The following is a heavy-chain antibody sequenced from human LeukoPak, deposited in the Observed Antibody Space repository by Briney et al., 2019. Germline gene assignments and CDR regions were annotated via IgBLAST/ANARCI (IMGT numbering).Heavy chain of an antibody. V-gene: IGHV1-2*02. D-gene: IGHD1-26*01. CDR2: INPSTGGT. Sequence: GASVKVSCKASGYTFTGYYMHWVRQAPGQGLEWMGWINPSTGGTNYAQKSQGRVTMTRDTSISTAYMELSRLRSDDTAVYYCAGGVGPRYFYLWGRGTLVTVSS. J-gene: IGHJ2*01. CDR1: GYTFTGYY. CDR3: AGGVGPRYFYL.